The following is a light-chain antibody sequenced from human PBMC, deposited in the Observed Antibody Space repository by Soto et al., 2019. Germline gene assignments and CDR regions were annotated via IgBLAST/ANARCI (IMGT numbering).Light chain of an antibody. CDR1: QSISTW. CDR2: KAS. Sequence: IQMTQSPSTLSASVGDRVTITCRASQSISTWLAWYQQKPGKAPKLLIYKASSLESGVPSRFSGSGSGTEVTLTISSLQPDDFATYYCQQYMNRWTFGQGTKVEIK. CDR3: QQYMNRWT. V-gene: IGKV1-5*03. J-gene: IGKJ1*01.